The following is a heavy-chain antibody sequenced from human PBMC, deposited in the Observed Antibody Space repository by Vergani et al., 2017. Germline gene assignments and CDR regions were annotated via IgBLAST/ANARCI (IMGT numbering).Heavy chain of an antibody. V-gene: IGHV1-2*02. J-gene: IGHJ3*01. D-gene: IGHD6-19*01. CDR3: AREGYSSSNGGRAFDV. Sequence: QVQLVQSGAEVKKPGASVKVSCKASGDTFIGYYIHWVRQAPGQGLEWMGWINLKSGDTKCAQKFQGRVTMTRDTSISTAYMELSSLRSDDTAVYYCAREGYSSSNGGRAFDVWGQGTRVTVSS. CDR1: GDTFIGYY. CDR2: INLKSGDT.